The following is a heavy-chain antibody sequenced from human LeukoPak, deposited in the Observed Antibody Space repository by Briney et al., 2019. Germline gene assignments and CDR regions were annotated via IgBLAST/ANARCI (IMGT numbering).Heavy chain of an antibody. CDR2: ISNTGSTT. CDR1: GFTLTDNY. D-gene: IGHD1-14*01. V-gene: IGHV3-11*04. CDR3: ARARKGYYFDY. Sequence: GGSLRPSCAASGFTLTDNYMIWIRQAPGKGLEWVSYISNTGSTTYYADPVKGRFTISRDNAKNSLYLQMISLRAEDTAVYYCARARKGYYFDYWGQGTLVTVSS. J-gene: IGHJ4*02.